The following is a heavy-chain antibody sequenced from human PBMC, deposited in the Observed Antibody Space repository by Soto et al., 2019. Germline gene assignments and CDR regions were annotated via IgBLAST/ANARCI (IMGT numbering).Heavy chain of an antibody. V-gene: IGHV4-31*03. Sequence: SETLSLTCTVSGGSINSGGYYWSWIRQHPGKGLEWIGYIYYSGSTYYNPSLMSRVTISIDTSKNQFSLKLSSVTAADTAVYYCGRAQTIFGIISAFDYWGQGTLVTVSS. CDR2: IYYSGST. D-gene: IGHD3-3*01. CDR3: GRAQTIFGIISAFDY. J-gene: IGHJ4*02. CDR1: GGSINSGGYY.